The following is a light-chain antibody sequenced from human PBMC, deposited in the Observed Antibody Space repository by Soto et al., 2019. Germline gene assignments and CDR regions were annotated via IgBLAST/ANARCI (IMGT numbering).Light chain of an antibody. CDR3: HQRSKWPLT. CDR1: QSVRSY. V-gene: IGKV3-11*01. J-gene: IGKJ4*01. CDR2: DAS. Sequence: TQSPATLSVSLGERAALSCRASQSVRSYLAWYQQKPGQAPRLLIYDASNRATDIPARFSGSGSGTDFTLTISSLDPEDFAVYYCHQRSKWPLTFGGGTKVDI.